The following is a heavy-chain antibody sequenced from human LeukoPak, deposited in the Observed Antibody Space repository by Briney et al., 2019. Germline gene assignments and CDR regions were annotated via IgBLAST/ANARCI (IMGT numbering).Heavy chain of an antibody. Sequence: GGSLRLSCAASGFTFSSYAMSWVRQAPGKGLEWVSAISGSGGSTYYADSVKGRFTISRDNSKNTLYLQMNSLRAEDTAVYYCARSPGYSYGMDVWGQGTTVTVSS. V-gene: IGHV3-23*01. D-gene: IGHD2-15*01. CDR2: ISGSGGST. CDR3: ARSPGYSYGMDV. J-gene: IGHJ6*02. CDR1: GFTFSSYA.